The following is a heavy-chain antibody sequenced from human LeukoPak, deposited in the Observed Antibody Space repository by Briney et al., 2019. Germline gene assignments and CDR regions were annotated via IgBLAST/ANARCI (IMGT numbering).Heavy chain of an antibody. CDR3: ASGMRVGPNI. CDR1: GLSFNNYA. J-gene: IGHJ4*02. V-gene: IGHV3-23*01. Sequence: GGSLRLSCAASGLSFNNYAMSWVRQAPGKGLEWVSGISGSGGGTFYADSVKGRFTISRDNSKNTLYLQMNSLRAEDTAVYYCASGMRVGPNIWGQGTLVTVSS. CDR2: ISGSGGGT. D-gene: IGHD1-26*01.